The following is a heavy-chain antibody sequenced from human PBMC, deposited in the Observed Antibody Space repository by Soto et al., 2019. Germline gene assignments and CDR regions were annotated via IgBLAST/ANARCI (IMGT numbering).Heavy chain of an antibody. V-gene: IGHV4-34*01. J-gene: IGHJ5*02. CDR1: NGSFTDYF. Sequence: PSETLSLTCAAHNGSFTDYFWTWIRQSPGRGLEWIGEINHRGGATYNPSLRSRVTISIDTSKNHFSLGLRSLTDADTAVYYCVARGMTYDFLSGPHPFDPWGHGTLVTVSS. CDR2: INHRGGA. CDR3: VARGMTYDFLSGPHPFDP. D-gene: IGHD3-3*01.